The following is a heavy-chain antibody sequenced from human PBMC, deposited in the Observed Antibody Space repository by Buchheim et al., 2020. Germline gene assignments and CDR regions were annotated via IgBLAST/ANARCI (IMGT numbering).Heavy chain of an antibody. CDR1: GFTFSDYY. D-gene: IGHD3-10*01. J-gene: IGHJ6*03. CDR3: ASPSRGYFYYLDV. V-gene: IGHV3-11*05. CDR2: ISSSSTYT. Sequence: QVQLVESGGGMVKPGGSLRLSCAASGFTFSDYYLTWIRQAPGKGLEWVSYISSSSTYTDYADSVRGRFTISRDNAKNSLYLQMNSLGAEDTAVYYCASPSRGYFYYLDVWGQGTT.